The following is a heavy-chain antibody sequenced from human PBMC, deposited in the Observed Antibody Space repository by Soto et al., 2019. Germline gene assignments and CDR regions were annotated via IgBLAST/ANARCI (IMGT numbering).Heavy chain of an antibody. D-gene: IGHD2-15*01. CDR3: ARVARWIDY. V-gene: IGHV4-59*01. CDR2: IYYSGST. CDR1: GGSISSYY. Sequence: KTSETLSLTCTVSGGSISSYYWSWIRQPPGKGLEWIGYIYYSGSTNYNPSLKSRVTISVDTSKNQFSLKLSSVTAADTAVYYCARVARWIDYWGQGTLVTVSS. J-gene: IGHJ4*02.